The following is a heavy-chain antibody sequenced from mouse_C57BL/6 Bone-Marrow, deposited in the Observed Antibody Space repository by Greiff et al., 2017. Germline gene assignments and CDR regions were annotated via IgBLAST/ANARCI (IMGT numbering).Heavy chain of an antibody. CDR2: INPGSGGT. D-gene: IGHD1-1*01. Sequence: VQLQQSGAELVRPGTSVKVSCKASGYAFTNYLIEWVKQRPGQGLEWIGVINPGSGGTNYNEKFKGKATLTADKSSSTAYMQLSSLTSEDSAVYFCARDGVLRRGFAYWGQGTLVTVSA. CDR3: ARDGVLRRGFAY. V-gene: IGHV1-54*01. J-gene: IGHJ3*01. CDR1: GYAFTNYL.